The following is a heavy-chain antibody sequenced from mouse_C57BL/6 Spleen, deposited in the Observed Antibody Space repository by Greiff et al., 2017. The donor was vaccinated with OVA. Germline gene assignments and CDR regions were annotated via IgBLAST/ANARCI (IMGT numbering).Heavy chain of an antibody. V-gene: IGHV1-69*01. J-gene: IGHJ2*01. D-gene: IGHD1-1*01. CDR3: AREPGYGTRYFDY. CDR1: GYTFTSYW. CDR2: IDPSDSYT. Sequence: VQLQQPGAELVMPGASVKLSCKASGYTFTSYWMHWVKQRPGQGLEWIGEIDPSDSYTNYNQKFKGKSTLTVDKSSSTAYMQLSSLTSEDSAVYYCAREPGYGTRYFDYWGQGTTLTVSS.